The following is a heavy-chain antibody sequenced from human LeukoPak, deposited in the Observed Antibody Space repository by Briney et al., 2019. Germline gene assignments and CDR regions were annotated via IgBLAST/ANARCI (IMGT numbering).Heavy chain of an antibody. CDR3: AKLAAAGLDAFDI. D-gene: IGHD6-13*01. V-gene: IGHV3-30*18. CDR1: GFTFSSYG. J-gene: IGHJ3*02. Sequence: GGSLRLSCAASGFTFSSYGMHWVRQAPGKGREWVAVISYDGSNKYYADSVKGRFTISRDNSKNTLYLQMNSLRAEDTAVYYCAKLAAAGLDAFDIWGQGTMVTVSS. CDR2: ISYDGSNK.